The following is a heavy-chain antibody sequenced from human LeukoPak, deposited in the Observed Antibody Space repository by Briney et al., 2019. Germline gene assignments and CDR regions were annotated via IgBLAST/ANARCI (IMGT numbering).Heavy chain of an antibody. Sequence: SETLPLTCTVSGCSISCYYWSWIRQPPGRGLEWIANIYHTGSTNYNPSLSSRVTISIETDKNQFSLKLTSVTAVDTAVYYCARRGRNSSGWQDYLWGQGTLVTVSS. CDR1: GCSISCYY. J-gene: IGHJ4*02. CDR3: ARRGRNSSGWQDYL. CDR2: IYHTGST. D-gene: IGHD6-25*01. V-gene: IGHV4-59*12.